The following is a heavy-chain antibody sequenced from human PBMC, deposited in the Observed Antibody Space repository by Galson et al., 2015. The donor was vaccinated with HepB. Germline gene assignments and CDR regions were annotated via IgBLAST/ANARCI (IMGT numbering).Heavy chain of an antibody. CDR3: ASGYDVNPDGTFDF. D-gene: IGHD3-22*01. CDR1: GYTFTSYG. CDR2: ISVYNGNT. V-gene: IGHV1-18*01. J-gene: IGHJ4*02. Sequence: SVKVSCKASGYTFTSYGITWVRQAPGQGLEWMGWISVYNGNTNYAQKFQGRVTMTTDTSTSTAYLEVRSLRSDDTAVYYCASGYDVNPDGTFDFWGQGTLVAVSS.